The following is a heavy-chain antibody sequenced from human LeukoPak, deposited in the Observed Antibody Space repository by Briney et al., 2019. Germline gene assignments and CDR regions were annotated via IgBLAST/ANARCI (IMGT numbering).Heavy chain of an antibody. J-gene: IGHJ5*02. CDR1: GFTFSSYS. D-gene: IGHD4-17*01. CDR3: ARDYGDWENWFDP. V-gene: IGHV3-21*01. CDR2: TSSSSSYI. Sequence: PGGSLRLSCAASGFTFSSYSMNWVRQAPGKGLEWVSSTSSSSSYIYYADSVKGRFTISRDNAKNSLYLQMNSLRAEDTAVYYCARDYGDWENWFDPWGQGTLVTVSS.